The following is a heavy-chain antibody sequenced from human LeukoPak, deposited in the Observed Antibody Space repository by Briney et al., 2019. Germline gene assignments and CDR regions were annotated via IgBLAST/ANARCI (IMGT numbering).Heavy chain of an antibody. Sequence: PGESLRLSCAASGFTFSSYGLNWVRQAPGKGLEWVSTISSGGHIYYEDSVKGRFTISRDNAKKSLYLQMNSLRAEETAVYYCARDQDGGKYYYESSGYSHWGQGILVTVSS. CDR3: ARDQDGGKYYYESSGYSH. J-gene: IGHJ4*02. D-gene: IGHD3-22*01. V-gene: IGHV3-21*01. CDR1: GFTFSSYG. CDR2: ISSGGHI.